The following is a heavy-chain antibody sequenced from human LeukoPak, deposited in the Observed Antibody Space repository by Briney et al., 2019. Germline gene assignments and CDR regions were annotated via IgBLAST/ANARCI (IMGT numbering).Heavy chain of an antibody. CDR2: IIPIFGTA. CDR3: ARAGVVVVAAPFDY. D-gene: IGHD2-15*01. V-gene: IGHV1-69*13. Sequence: SVKVSCKASGYTFTSYYMHWVRQAPGQGLEWMGGIIPIFGTANYAQKFQGRVTITADESTSTAYMELSSLRSEDTAVYYCARAGVVVVAAPFDYWGQGTLVTVSS. CDR1: GYTFTSYY. J-gene: IGHJ4*02.